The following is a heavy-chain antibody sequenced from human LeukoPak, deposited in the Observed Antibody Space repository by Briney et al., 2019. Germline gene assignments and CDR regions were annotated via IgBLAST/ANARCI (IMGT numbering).Heavy chain of an antibody. J-gene: IGHJ3*02. Sequence: SETLSLTCTVSGGSISSGSYYWNWIRQPAGKGLEWIGRIYTSGSTNYNPSLKSRVTISVDTSKNQFSLKLSSVTAADTAVYYCAREGVLGAFDIWGQGKMVTVSS. V-gene: IGHV4-61*02. CDR3: AREGVLGAFDI. CDR2: IYTSGST. D-gene: IGHD2/OR15-2a*01. CDR1: GGSISSGSYY.